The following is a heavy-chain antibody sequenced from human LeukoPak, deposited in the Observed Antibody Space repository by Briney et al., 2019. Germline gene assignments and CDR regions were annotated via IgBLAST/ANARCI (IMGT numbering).Heavy chain of an antibody. Sequence: PGGSLRLSCVASGFTFSNYGIHWVRQAPGKGLEWVAFIRYDGSNKYYADSVRGRFTISRDNSKNTLYLQMNSLRAEDTAVYYCAKEYSSGWHDAFDIWGQGTVVTVSS. D-gene: IGHD6-19*01. CDR3: AKEYSSGWHDAFDI. CDR2: IRYDGSNK. V-gene: IGHV3-30*02. CDR1: GFTFSNYG. J-gene: IGHJ3*02.